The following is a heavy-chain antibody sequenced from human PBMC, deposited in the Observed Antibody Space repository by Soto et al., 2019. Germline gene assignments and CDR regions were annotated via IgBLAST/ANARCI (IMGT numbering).Heavy chain of an antibody. CDR2: IYWDDDK. J-gene: IGHJ4*02. CDR1: GFSLSTSGVG. V-gene: IGHV2-5*02. Sequence: QFRLRESGPTLVKPTQTLTLTCTFSGFSLSTSGVGVGWIRQPPGKALEWLALIYWDDDKRYSPSLKSRLTITKDTSKNQVVLTMTNLDPVDTATYYCARQYRATAIDYWGQGTLVTVSS. D-gene: IGHD2-2*02. CDR3: ARQYRATAIDY.